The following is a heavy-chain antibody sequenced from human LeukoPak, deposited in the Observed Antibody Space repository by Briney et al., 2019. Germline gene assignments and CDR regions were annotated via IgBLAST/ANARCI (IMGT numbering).Heavy chain of an antibody. J-gene: IGHJ4*02. CDR3: ASIRGISSNYFDY. CDR2: IIPILGIA. D-gene: IGHD3-3*02. V-gene: IGHV1-69*04. CDR1: GGTFSSYA. Sequence: ASVKVSCKASGGTFSSYAISWGRQDPGQGLEWMGRIIPILGIANYAQKFQGRVTITADKSTSTAYMELSSLRSDDTAVYYCASIRGISSNYFDYWGQGTLVTVSS.